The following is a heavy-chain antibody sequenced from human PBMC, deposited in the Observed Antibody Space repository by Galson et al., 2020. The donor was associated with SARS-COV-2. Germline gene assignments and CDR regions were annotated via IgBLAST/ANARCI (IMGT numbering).Heavy chain of an antibody. CDR2: ISSSGSTL. CDR3: ATTTTVTTSLLYYYGMDV. Sequence: GGSLRLSCAASGFTISSYEMNWVRQAPGKGMEWVSYISSSGSTLYYADSVKGRFTISRDNAKNSLYLQMNSLRAEDTAVYYCATTTTVTTSLLYYYGMDVWGQGTTVTVSS. V-gene: IGHV3-48*03. CDR1: GFTISSYE. D-gene: IGHD4-17*01. J-gene: IGHJ6*02.